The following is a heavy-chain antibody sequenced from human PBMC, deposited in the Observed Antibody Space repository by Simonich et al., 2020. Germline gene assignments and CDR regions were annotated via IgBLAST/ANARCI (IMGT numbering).Heavy chain of an antibody. CDR2: IKQDGREK. V-gene: IGHV3-7*01. CDR3: ARFRGRYFDWLFDY. Sequence: EVQLVESGGGLVQPGGSLRLSCAASGFTFSSYWMSWVRQAPGKGLEGVANIKQDGREKYYVDSVKGLFTIARDNAKNSLYLQMNSLRAEDTAVYYCARFRGRYFDWLFDYWGQGTLVTVSS. D-gene: IGHD3-9*01. CDR1: GFTFSSYW. J-gene: IGHJ4*02.